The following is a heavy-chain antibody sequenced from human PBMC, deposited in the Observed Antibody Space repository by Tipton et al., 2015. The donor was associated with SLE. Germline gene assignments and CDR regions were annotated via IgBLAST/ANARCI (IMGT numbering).Heavy chain of an antibody. CDR2: IYYSGST. Sequence: TLSLTCTVSGASISSYSWSWIRQPPGKGLEWIGYIYYSGSTNYNPSLKSRVTISVDTSKNQFSLMRSSVTAADTAVYYCARGTRIMITFGGVNYFDYWGQGTLVTVSS. V-gene: IGHV4-59*08. CDR3: ARGTRIMITFGGVNYFDY. J-gene: IGHJ4*02. D-gene: IGHD3-16*01. CDR1: GASISSYS.